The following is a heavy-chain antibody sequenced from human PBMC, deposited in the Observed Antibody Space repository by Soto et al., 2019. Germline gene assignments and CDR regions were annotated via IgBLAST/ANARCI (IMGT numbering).Heavy chain of an antibody. D-gene: IGHD2-21*01. CDR1: GYRFTSYW. CDR2: IYLGDSNT. V-gene: IGHV5-51*01. CDR3: SRLVYCIRPSRYSVDS. Sequence: GESLKISCKGSGYRFTSYWIGWVRQMPGKGMEWMGIIYLGDSNTRYSPSFQGQVTISADKSISTAYLQWSSLKASDTAIYYCSRLVYCIRPSRYSVDSSGPGPLVTLSS. J-gene: IGHJ4*02.